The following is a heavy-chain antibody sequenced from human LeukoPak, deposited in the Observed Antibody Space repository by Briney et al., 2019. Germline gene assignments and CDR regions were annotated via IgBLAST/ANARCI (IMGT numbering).Heavy chain of an antibody. CDR3: ARSRYCSGGSCYSSWFDP. Sequence: GGSLRLSCAASGFTFSDYAMDWVRQAPGKGLEWVSAISGTAGSTNYADSVKGRFTISRDNFRSTLYLEMDSLRADDTAVYYCARSRYCSGGSCYSSWFDPWGQGTLVTVSS. J-gene: IGHJ5*02. D-gene: IGHD2-15*01. V-gene: IGHV3-23*01. CDR2: ISGTAGST. CDR1: GFTFSDYA.